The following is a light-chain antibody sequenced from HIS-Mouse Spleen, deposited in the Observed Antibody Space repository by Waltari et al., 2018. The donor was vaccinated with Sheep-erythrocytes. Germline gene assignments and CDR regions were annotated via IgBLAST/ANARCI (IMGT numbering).Light chain of an antibody. J-gene: IGKJ2*01. CDR3: MQALQTMYT. Sequence: MTQSPSSLSASVGDRVTITCRASQSLLHSNGYNYLDWYLQKPGQSPQLLIYLGSNRASGVPDRFSGSGSGTDFTLKISRVEAEDVGVYYCMQALQTMYTFGQGTKLEIK. CDR1: QSLLHSNGYNY. V-gene: IGKV2-28*01. CDR2: LGS.